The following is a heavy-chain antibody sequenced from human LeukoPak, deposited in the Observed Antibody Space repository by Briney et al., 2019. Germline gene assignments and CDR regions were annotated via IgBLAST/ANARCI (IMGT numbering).Heavy chain of an antibody. CDR1: GGSVSTSDYY. CDR2: VFYTGKT. V-gene: IGHV4-39*07. CDR3: ARVFDS. Sequence: PSETLSLTCTVSGGSVSTSDYYWGWIRQSPVKGLEWIGDVFYTGKTNYNPSLRGRATISIDTSKNQFSLKLTNVTAADSAVYYCARVFDSWGQGTLVTVSS. J-gene: IGHJ4*02.